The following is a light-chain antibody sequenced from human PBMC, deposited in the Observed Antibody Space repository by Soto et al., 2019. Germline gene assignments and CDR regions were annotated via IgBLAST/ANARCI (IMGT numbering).Light chain of an antibody. V-gene: IGKV1-5*03. CDR2: KAS. Sequence: DIQMTRSPSTLSASVGDRVTITCRASQSISSWLAWYQQKPGKAPKLLIYKASSLESGVPSRFSGSGSGTEFTLTISSLQPDDFATYYCQQYSSYSTFGQGTKVEIK. CDR3: QQYSSYST. CDR1: QSISSW. J-gene: IGKJ1*01.